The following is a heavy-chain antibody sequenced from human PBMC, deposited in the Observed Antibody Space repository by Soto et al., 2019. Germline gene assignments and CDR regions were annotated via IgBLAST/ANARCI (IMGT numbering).Heavy chain of an antibody. CDR2: IYYSGSA. CDR3: ARHIRGNSCMDG. CDR1: GGSISSNSYY. Sequence: SETLSLTCTVSGGSISSNSYYWGWIRQPPGKGLEWIGSIYYSGSAYYNPSLKSRVTMSVDTSKNQLSLKLSSVTAADTAVYDCARHIRGNSCMDGRGQGTTVTVSS. J-gene: IGHJ6*02. V-gene: IGHV4-39*01. D-gene: IGHD2-21*01.